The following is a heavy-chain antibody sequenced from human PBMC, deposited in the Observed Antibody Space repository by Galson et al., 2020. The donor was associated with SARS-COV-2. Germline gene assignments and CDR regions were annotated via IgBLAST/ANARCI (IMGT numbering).Heavy chain of an antibody. D-gene: IGHD6-13*01. Sequence: AGGSLRLSCAASGFTFSDYYISWIRQAPGKGLEWVSYISTSGRTTYYIDSVKGRFTISRDNAKNSLYLQMNSLRAEDTAVYYCAKVGSSREFDYWGQGTLVTVSS. CDR1: GFTFSDYY. J-gene: IGHJ4*02. CDR3: AKVGSSREFDY. CDR2: ISTSGRTT. V-gene: IGHV3-11*01.